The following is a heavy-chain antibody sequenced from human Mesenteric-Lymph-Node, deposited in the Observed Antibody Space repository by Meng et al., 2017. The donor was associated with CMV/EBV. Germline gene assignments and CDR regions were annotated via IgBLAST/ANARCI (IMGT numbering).Heavy chain of an antibody. J-gene: IGHJ5*02. CDR3: TTVWSYYAQRS. CDR1: GFTFSNAW. CDR2: IKSKTDGGTT. D-gene: IGHD1-26*01. V-gene: IGHV3-15*01. Sequence: GESLKISCAASGFTFSNAWMSWVRQAPGKGLEWVGRIKSKTDGGTTDYAAPVKGRFTISREDSKNTLYLQMNSLKTEHTAVYYCTTVWSYYAQRSWGQGTLVTVSS.